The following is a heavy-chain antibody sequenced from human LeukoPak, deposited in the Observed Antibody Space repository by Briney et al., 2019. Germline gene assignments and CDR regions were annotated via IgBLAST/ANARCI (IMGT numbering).Heavy chain of an antibody. D-gene: IGHD6-13*01. Sequence: PGGSLRLSCAASGFTFSDYYMSWIRQAPGKGLEWVSYISTSGSTIYYADSVKGRFTISRDNAKNSLSLQMNSLRAEDTAVYYCAGTSGSSWYIDYWGQGTLVTVSS. CDR3: AGTSGSSWYIDY. CDR2: ISTSGSTI. CDR1: GFTFSDYY. V-gene: IGHV3-11*04. J-gene: IGHJ4*02.